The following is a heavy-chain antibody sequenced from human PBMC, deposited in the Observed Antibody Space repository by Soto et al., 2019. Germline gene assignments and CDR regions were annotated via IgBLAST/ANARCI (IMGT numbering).Heavy chain of an antibody. D-gene: IGHD4-17*01. J-gene: IGHJ4*02. CDR2: IWYDGSNK. Sequence: GGSLRLSCAASGFTFSSYGMHWVRQAPGKGLEWVAVIWYDGSNKYYADSVKGRFTISRDNSKNTLCLQMNSLRAEDTAVYYCARDKDYGDYLDYWGQGTLVTVSS. V-gene: IGHV3-33*01. CDR1: GFTFSSYG. CDR3: ARDKDYGDYLDY.